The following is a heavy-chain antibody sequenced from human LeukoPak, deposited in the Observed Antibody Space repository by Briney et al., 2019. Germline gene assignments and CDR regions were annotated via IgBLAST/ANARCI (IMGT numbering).Heavy chain of an antibody. Sequence: PGGSLRLSCAASGFTFSSYSMNWVRQAPGKGLEWVSYISSSSSTIYYADSVKGRFTISRDNAKNSLYLQMNSLRAEDTAVYYCARSPAFRGYPQNYFDYWGQGTLVTVSS. CDR2: ISSSSSTI. D-gene: IGHD3-22*01. CDR1: GFTFSSYS. V-gene: IGHV3-48*01. CDR3: ARSPAFRGYPQNYFDY. J-gene: IGHJ4*02.